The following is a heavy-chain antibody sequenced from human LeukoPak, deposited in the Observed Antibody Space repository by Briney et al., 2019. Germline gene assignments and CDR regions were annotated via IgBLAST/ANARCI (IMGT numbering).Heavy chain of an antibody. CDR1: GYTFTSYD. V-gene: IGHV1-8*01. D-gene: IGHD3-16*01. Sequence: ASVKVSCKSSGYTFTSYDINWLRQATGQGLEWMGWMNSYSGKTGYAQKVQGRGSMTRNTSICTAYMELSSMRSEDTDVYYCARGKGGLYYYYGMDVWGQGTTVTVSS. J-gene: IGHJ6*02. CDR3: ARGKGGLYYYYGMDV. CDR2: MNSYSGKT.